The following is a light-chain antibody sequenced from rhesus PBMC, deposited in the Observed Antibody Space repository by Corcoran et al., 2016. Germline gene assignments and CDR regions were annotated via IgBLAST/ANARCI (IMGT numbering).Light chain of an antibody. J-gene: IGKJ1*01. Sequence: DIQMTQSPSSLSASVGDTVTITCQASQGITRFLAWYQQKPGKAPKLLIHDASTLQTGVPSRFSGSGSGTEITLTISSLQPEDFATYYCPHHDSYPPTFGQGTKVEIK. CDR2: DAS. CDR3: PHHDSYPPT. CDR1: QGITRF. V-gene: IGKV1-25*01.